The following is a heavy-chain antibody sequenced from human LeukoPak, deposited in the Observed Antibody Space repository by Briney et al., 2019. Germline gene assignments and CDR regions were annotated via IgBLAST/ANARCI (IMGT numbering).Heavy chain of an antibody. CDR1: GFTFNSYA. D-gene: IGHD3-9*01. CDR3: AKDLTGNTRPSFDY. Sequence: GGSLRLSCAASGFTFNSYAMRWVRQAPGRGLEWVSAISGGGGDTYYGDSVKGRFTISRDNSKNTLYLQMSSLRVEDTAVYFCAKDLTGNTRPSFDYWGQGTLVTVSS. CDR2: ISGGGGDT. J-gene: IGHJ4*02. V-gene: IGHV3-23*01.